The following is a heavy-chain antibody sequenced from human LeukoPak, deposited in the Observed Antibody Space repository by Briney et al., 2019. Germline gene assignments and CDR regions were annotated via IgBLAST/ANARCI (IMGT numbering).Heavy chain of an antibody. V-gene: IGHV3-15*01. D-gene: IGHD3-10*01. J-gene: IGHJ4*02. CDR2: IKSKTDGGTT. Sequence: GGSLRLSCAASGFTFINAWMTWVRQAPGKGLEWVGRIKSKTDGGTTDYAAPVKGRFTISRDDSKNTLYLQMNSLKTEDTAVYYCTTDMWGWFGELFPFDYWGQGTLVTVSS. CDR3: TTDMWGWFGELFPFDY. CDR1: GFTFINAW.